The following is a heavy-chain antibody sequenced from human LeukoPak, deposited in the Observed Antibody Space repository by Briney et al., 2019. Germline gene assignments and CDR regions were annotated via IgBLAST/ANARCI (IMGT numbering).Heavy chain of an antibody. J-gene: IGHJ2*01. CDR3: ARQSCTDTSCTVFRWYFDL. Sequence: SEALSLTYTVSGDSISSNRYYWGWLRQPPGQVLEWIGSFYYRGSPYYNPSLKSRVTISVDTSKNQFSLRLSSVTAADTAIYYCARQSCTDTSCTVFRWYFDLWGRGTLVTVSS. CDR2: FYYRGSP. D-gene: IGHD2-2*01. V-gene: IGHV4-39*01. CDR1: GDSISSNRYY.